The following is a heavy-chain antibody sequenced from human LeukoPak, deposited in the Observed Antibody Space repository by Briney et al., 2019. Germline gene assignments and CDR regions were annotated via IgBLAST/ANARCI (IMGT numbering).Heavy chain of an antibody. J-gene: IGHJ4*02. CDR3: ARGKKGSFDY. D-gene: IGHD6-19*01. Sequence: SETLSLTCTVSGGSISSSSYYWGWIRQPPGKGLEWIGSIYYSGSTYYNPSLKSRVTISVDTSKNQFSLKLSSVTAADTAVYYWARGKKGSFDYWGQGTLVTVSS. CDR2: IYYSGST. CDR1: GGSISSSSYY. V-gene: IGHV4-39*07.